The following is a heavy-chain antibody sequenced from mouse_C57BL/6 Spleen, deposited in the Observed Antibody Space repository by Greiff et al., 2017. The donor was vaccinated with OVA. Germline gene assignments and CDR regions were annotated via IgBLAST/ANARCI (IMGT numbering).Heavy chain of an antibody. CDR3: ARVGTTVDSWFAY. CDR2: IHPKSGST. D-gene: IGHD1-1*01. CDR1: GNTFTGSW. V-gene: IGHV1-64*01. Sequence: QVQLQQSGAELVKPGASVRLSCKASGNTFTGSWMHWVKRRPGQGLEGIGMIHPKSGSTNYNEKFKSKATLTVDKSSSTAYMQLSSLTSEDSAVYYCARVGTTVDSWFAYWGQGTLVTVSA. J-gene: IGHJ3*01.